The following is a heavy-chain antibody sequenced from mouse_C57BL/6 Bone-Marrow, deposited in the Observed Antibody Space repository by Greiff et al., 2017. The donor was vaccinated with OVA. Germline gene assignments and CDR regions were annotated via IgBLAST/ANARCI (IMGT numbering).Heavy chain of an antibody. D-gene: IGHD2-4*01. J-gene: IGHJ1*03. CDR2: IWSGGST. V-gene: IGHV2-2*01. Sequence: VKLVESGPGLVQPSQSLSITCTVSGFSLTSYGVHWVRQSPGKGLEWLGVIWSGGSTDYNAAFISRLSISKDNSKSQVFFKMNSLQADDTAIYYCARKSYDYDVDWYFDVWGTGTTVTVSS. CDR3: ARKSYDYDVDWYFDV. CDR1: GFSLTSYG.